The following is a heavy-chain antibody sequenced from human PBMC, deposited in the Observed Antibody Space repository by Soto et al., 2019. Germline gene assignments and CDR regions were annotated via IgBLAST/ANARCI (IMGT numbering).Heavy chain of an antibody. J-gene: IGHJ4*02. CDR1: GGSFSGYY. CDR3: ARGVDYGDYVLGY. Sequence: LSLTCAVYGGSFSGYYWSWIRQPPGKGLEWIGEINQSGSTNYNPSLKSRVTISLDTSKNQFSLRLSSVTAADTAVYYCARGVDYGDYVLGYWGQGTLVTVSS. D-gene: IGHD4-17*01. CDR2: INQSGST. V-gene: IGHV4-34*01.